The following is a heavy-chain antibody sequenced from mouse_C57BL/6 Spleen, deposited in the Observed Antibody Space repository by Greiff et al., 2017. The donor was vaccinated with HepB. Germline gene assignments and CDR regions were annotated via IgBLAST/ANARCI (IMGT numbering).Heavy chain of an antibody. CDR3: ARAPIYYYGSSYEGGFAY. Sequence: QVQLQQSGAELMKPGASVKLSCKATGYTFTGYWIEWVKQRPGHGLEWIGEILPGSGSTNYNEKFKGKATFTADTSSNTAYMQLSSLTTEDSAIYYCARAPIYYYGSSYEGGFAYWGQGTLVTVSA. CDR2: ILPGSGST. CDR1: GYTFTGYW. J-gene: IGHJ3*01. V-gene: IGHV1-9*01. D-gene: IGHD1-1*01.